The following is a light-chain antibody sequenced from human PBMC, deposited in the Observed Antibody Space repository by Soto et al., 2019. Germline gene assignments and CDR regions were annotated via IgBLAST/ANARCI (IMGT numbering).Light chain of an antibody. CDR3: CSYAGSSTYV. J-gene: IGLJ1*01. Sequence: QSVLAXPASVTGSPGQSITISCTGTRSDVGSFHLVSWYQQHPGKAPKLMIYEASKRPSGVSDRFSGSKSGTTASLTISGLQAEDEADYYCCSYAGSSTYVFGTGTKVTVL. CDR1: RSDVGSFHL. CDR2: EAS. V-gene: IGLV2-23*01.